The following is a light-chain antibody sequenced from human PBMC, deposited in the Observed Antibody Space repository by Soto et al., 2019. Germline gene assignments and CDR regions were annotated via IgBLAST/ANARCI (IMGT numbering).Light chain of an antibody. CDR1: QSINNC. V-gene: IGKV1-39*01. CDR3: QQGLNTPNP. CDR2: AAS. Sequence: DIQMTQSPSSLSASVGDRVTITCRASQSINNCLNWYQQKPGKATKLLIYAASSLKTGVPSRFRGSGSETHFTLTISSLQPEDFATYYCQQGLNTPNPFGPGTKVDIK. J-gene: IGKJ3*01.